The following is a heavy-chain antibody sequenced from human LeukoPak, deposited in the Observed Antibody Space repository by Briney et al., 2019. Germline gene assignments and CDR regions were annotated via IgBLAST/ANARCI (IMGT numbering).Heavy chain of an antibody. CDR3: AGSVTTPGLNYCFDF. CDR2: IITNSNYT. J-gene: IGHJ4*02. V-gene: IGHV3-21*01. D-gene: IGHD4-17*01. Sequence: PGGSLRLSCVASGFTFSSYNMNWARQATGKGLEWVSYIITNSNYTDYADSVKGRFTISRDNAKNSLYLQMNSLRAEDTAVYYCAGSVTTPGLNYCFDFWGQGTLVTVSS. CDR1: GFTFSSYN.